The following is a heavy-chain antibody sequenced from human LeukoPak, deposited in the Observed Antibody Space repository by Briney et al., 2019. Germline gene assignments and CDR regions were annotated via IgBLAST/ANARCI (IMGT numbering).Heavy chain of an antibody. V-gene: IGHV4-59*01. Sequence: SETLSLTCTVSGGSISTYYWSWIRQPPGKGLEWIGYIYYTGSTNYNPSLKSRVTISVDTSRNHFSLKLSSVTAADTAVYYCARYGSGTYRQFDYWGPGTLVTVSS. CDR3: ARYGSGTYRQFDY. D-gene: IGHD3-10*01. J-gene: IGHJ4*02. CDR2: IYYTGST. CDR1: GGSISTYY.